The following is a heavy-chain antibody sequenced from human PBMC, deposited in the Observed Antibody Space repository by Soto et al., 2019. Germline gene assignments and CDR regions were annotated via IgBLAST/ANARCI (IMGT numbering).Heavy chain of an antibody. V-gene: IGHV1-69*06. CDR2: IIPIFGTA. CDR3: ARDVAKRLRYFDWSKLYYYGMDV. CDR1: GGTFSSYA. J-gene: IGHJ6*02. Sequence: QVQLVQSGAEVKKPGSSVKVSCKASGGTFSSYAISWVRQAPGQGLEWMGGIIPIFGTANYAQKLQGRVNMTTDTSTSTAYMELRSLRSDDTAVYYCARDVAKRLRYFDWSKLYYYGMDVWGQGTTVTVSS. D-gene: IGHD3-9*01.